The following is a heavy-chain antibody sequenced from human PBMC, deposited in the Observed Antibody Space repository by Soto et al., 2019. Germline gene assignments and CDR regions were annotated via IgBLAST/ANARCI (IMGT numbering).Heavy chain of an antibody. CDR1: GFTFSDYY. J-gene: IGHJ6*03. V-gene: IGHV3-11*01. D-gene: IGHD2-2*01. Sequence: GGSLRLSRAASGFTFSDYYMSWIRQAQGKGLEWVSYISSSGSTIYYADSVKGRFTISRDNAKNSLYLQMNSLRAEDTAVYYCARGRCSSTSCYYYYYYMDVWGKGTTVTVSS. CDR2: ISSSGSTI. CDR3: ARGRCSSTSCYYYYYYMDV.